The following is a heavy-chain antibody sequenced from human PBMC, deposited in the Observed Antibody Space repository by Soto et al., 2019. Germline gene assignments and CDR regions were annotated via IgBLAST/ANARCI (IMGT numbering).Heavy chain of an antibody. CDR3: ARPRRDSSSWYANY. CDR2: IYPGDSDT. CDR1: GYRFTTYW. Sequence: PGESLKISCKGSGYRFTTYWIGWVRQMPGKGLEWMGIIYPGDSDTRYSPSFQGQVTISADKSISTAYLQWSSLKASDTAMYYCARPRRDSSSWYANYWGQGTLVTVSS. J-gene: IGHJ4*02. V-gene: IGHV5-51*01. D-gene: IGHD6-13*01.